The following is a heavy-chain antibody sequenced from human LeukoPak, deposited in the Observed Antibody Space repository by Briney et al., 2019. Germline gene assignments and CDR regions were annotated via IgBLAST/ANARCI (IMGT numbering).Heavy chain of an antibody. J-gene: IGHJ5*02. CDR1: GFPFSNYG. V-gene: IGHV3-30*02. Sequence: PGGSLRLSCGASGFPFSNYGMHWVRQAPGKGLEWMTFIRYDERKKNYADSVKGRFTISRDNSKNTLYLQMNSLRPEDTAIYYCAKDYGTRGTGGAYLDAWGQGTLVTVSS. CDR2: IRYDERKK. D-gene: IGHD1-1*01. CDR3: AKDYGTRGTGGAYLDA.